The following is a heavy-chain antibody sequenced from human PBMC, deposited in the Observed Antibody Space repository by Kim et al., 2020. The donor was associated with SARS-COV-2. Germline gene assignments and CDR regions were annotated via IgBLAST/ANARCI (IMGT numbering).Heavy chain of an antibody. CDR2: ISAYNGNT. V-gene: IGHV1-18*04. D-gene: IGHD5-12*01. Sequence: ASVKVSCKASGYTFTSYGISWVRQAPGQGLEWMGWISAYNGNTNYAQKLQGRVTMTTDTSTSTAYMELRSLRSDDTAVYYCARIIPPAAYSGYDYGSWVYWGQGTLVTVSS. CDR3: ARIIPPAAYSGYDYGSWVY. CDR1: GYTFTSYG. J-gene: IGHJ4*02.